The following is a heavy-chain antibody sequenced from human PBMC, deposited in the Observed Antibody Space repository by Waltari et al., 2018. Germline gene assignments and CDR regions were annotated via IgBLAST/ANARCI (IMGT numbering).Heavy chain of an antibody. CDR2: IYHSGRT. CDR3: ARRNDYGDFYDY. CDR1: GYSISSGYY. D-gene: IGHD4-17*01. J-gene: IGHJ4*02. V-gene: IGHV4-38-2*01. Sequence: QVQLQESGPGLVKPSETLSLTCAVSGYSISSGYYWGWIRQPPGKGLEWIGSIYHSGRTYYNPSLKSRVTISVDTSKNQFSLKLSSVTAADTAVYYCARRNDYGDFYDYWGQGTLVTVSS.